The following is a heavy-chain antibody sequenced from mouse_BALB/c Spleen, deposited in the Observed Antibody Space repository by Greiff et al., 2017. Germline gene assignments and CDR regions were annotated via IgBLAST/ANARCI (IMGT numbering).Heavy chain of an antibody. D-gene: IGHD2-3*01. CDR3: ARGELYDGYYNYAMDY. Sequence: QVQLQQSGAELMKPGASVKISCKATGYTFSSYWIEWVKQRPGHGLEWIGEILPGSGSTNYNEKFKGKATFTADTSSNTAYMQLSSLTSEDSAVYYCARGELYDGYYNYAMDYWGQGTSVTVSS. J-gene: IGHJ4*01. CDR1: GYTFSSYW. CDR2: ILPGSGST. V-gene: IGHV1-9*01.